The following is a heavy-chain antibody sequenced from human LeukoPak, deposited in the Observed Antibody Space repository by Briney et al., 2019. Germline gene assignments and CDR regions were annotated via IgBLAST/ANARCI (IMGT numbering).Heavy chain of an antibody. D-gene: IGHD2/OR15-2a*01. Sequence: GGSLRLSCAASGFTFSSYAMSWVRQAPGKGLEWVSAISGSGGSTYYADSVKGRFTISRDNSKNTLYLQMNSLRAEDTAVYYCAKGTEYLYNYYYMDVWGKGTTVTVSS. J-gene: IGHJ6*03. V-gene: IGHV3-23*01. CDR3: AKGTEYLYNYYYMDV. CDR1: GFTFSSYA. CDR2: ISGSGGST.